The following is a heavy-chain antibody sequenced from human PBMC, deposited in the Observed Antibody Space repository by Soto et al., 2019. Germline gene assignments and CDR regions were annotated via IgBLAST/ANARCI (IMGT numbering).Heavy chain of an antibody. Sequence: QITLKESGPTLVTPTQTLTLTCTFSGFPLSTSGVGVAWIRQPPGKAREWLAFIYLDDDTRYRPSLKSRPASTKHTSKNHVVPTMTNMDTVDPAAYDRAHRKGVHSTFDYCGQETQVTVSS. V-gene: IGHV2-5*02. CDR1: GFPLSTSGVG. CDR3: AHRKGVHSTFDY. CDR2: IYLDDDT. D-gene: IGHD3-10*01. J-gene: IGHJ4*02.